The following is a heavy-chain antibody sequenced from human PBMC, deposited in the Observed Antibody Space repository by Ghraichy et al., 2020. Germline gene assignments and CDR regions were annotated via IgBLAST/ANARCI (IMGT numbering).Heavy chain of an antibody. CDR2: INSDGSST. CDR3: ARDNNWYFDL. CDR1: GFTFSSYW. V-gene: IGHV3-74*01. D-gene: IGHD2/OR15-2a*01. Sequence: GALNISCAASGFTFSSYWMHWVRQAPGKGLVWVSRINSDGSSTSYADSVKGRFTISRDNTKNTLYLQMNSLRAEDTAVYYCARDNNWYFDLWGRGTLVTVSS. J-gene: IGHJ2*01.